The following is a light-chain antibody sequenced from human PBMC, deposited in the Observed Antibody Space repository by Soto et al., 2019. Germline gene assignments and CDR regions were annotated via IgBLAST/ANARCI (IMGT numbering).Light chain of an antibody. CDR2: GAS. CDR1: QSVSSN. CDR3: QQYNNWPPVWT. J-gene: IGKJ1*01. V-gene: IGKV3D-15*01. Sequence: EIFMTQSPAPLSVSPGERATLSCRASQSVSSNLAWYQQKPGQAPRLLIYGASTRATGIPARFSGSGSGTEFTLTISSLQSEDFAVYYCQQYNNWPPVWTFGQGTKVDIK.